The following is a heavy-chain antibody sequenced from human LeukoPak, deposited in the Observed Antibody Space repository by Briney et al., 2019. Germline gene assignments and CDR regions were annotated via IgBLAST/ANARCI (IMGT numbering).Heavy chain of an antibody. Sequence: PETLSLTCTVSGGSMSSYYWSWIRQPPGKGLEWIGYIYYNGKTNYSPSLNSRVTISVDTSRNQFSLKLNSVTAADTAVYYCARGGWSVDYWGQGTLVTVSS. D-gene: IGHD6-19*01. CDR2: IYYNGKT. CDR3: ARGGWSVDY. J-gene: IGHJ4*02. V-gene: IGHV4-59*08. CDR1: GGSMSSYY.